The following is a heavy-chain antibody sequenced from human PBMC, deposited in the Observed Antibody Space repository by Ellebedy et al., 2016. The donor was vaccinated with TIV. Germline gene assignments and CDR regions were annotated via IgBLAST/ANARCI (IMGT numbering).Heavy chain of an antibody. J-gene: IGHJ6*02. D-gene: IGHD5-24*01. Sequence: MPSETLSLTCTVSGGSISSGGYYWSWIRQHPGKGLEWIGYISDRGSTFYNPSLKSRVSISVDTSRNQFSLKLSSVTAADTAVYYRARAPGSEEMATIWYYGMDVWGQGTTVTVSS. CDR2: ISDRGST. CDR3: ARAPGSEEMATIWYYGMDV. V-gene: IGHV4-31*03. CDR1: GGSISSGGYY.